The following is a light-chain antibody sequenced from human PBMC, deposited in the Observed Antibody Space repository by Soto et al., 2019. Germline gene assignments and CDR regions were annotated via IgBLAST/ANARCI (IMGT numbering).Light chain of an antibody. J-gene: IGKJ1*01. CDR3: QQYNIRPPWT. CDR1: QSVSTN. CDR2: HAS. V-gene: IGKV3-15*01. Sequence: EIVMTQSPATLSASPGDRVTLSCRASQSVSTNLAWYQHKPGQAPSLLIYHASSRATGIAARFSGSGSETEFTLTISSLQSEDFAVYYCQQYNIRPPWTFGQGTKVEIK.